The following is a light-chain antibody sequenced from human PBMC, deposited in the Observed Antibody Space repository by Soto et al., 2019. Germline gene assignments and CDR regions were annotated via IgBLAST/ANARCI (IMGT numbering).Light chain of an antibody. Sequence: EVVLTQSPATLSVSPGERATLSCRASQSVSTNLAWYQQKPGQAPRHLISGASTRATGTPARFSGSGSGIEFTLTISSLQSEDFAVYYCQQYHNWWTVGQGTKVEIK. CDR2: GAS. V-gene: IGKV3-15*01. CDR3: QQYHNWWT. CDR1: QSVSTN. J-gene: IGKJ1*01.